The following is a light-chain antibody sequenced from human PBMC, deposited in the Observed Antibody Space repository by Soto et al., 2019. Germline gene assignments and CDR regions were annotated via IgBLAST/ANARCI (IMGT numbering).Light chain of an antibody. CDR2: DAS. V-gene: IGKV3D-15*01. CDR1: QSVSSN. Sequence: EIVMTQSPATLSVSPGERATFSCWASQSVSSNLAWYQQKPGQAPRLLIYDASTRATGIPARFSGSGSGTDFTLTISGLQSEDFAVYSCQQHNTWPITFGQGTRLEIK. J-gene: IGKJ5*01. CDR3: QQHNTWPIT.